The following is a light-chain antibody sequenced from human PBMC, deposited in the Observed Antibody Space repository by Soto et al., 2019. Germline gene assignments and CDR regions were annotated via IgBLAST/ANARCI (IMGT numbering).Light chain of an antibody. V-gene: IGKV3-11*01. CDR1: QSVSSY. CDR3: QQRSNRPLT. Sequence: EIVLTQSPATLSLSPWERATLSCRASQSVSSYLAWYQQKPGRAPRLLIYDTSIRASGIPARFSGSGSGTDFTLTISSLDPEDFAVYYCQQRSNRPLTFGQGTRLEI. CDR2: DTS. J-gene: IGKJ5*01.